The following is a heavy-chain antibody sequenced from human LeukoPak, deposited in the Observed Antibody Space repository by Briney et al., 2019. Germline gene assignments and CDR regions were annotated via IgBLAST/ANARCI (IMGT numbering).Heavy chain of an antibody. D-gene: IGHD5-18*01. CDR1: GFTFSSYG. V-gene: IGHV3-30*18. Sequence: PRRSLRLSCAASGFTFSSYGMHWVRQAPGKGLGWVAVISYDGSNKYYADSVKGRFTISRDNSKNTLYLQMNSLRAEDTAVYYCAKDRAPYSYGYFDYWGQGTLVTVSS. CDR3: AKDRAPYSYGYFDY. J-gene: IGHJ4*02. CDR2: ISYDGSNK.